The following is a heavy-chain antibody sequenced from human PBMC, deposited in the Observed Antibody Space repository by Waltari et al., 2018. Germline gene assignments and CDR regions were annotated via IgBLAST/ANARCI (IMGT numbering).Heavy chain of an antibody. CDR2: IYYRGST. J-gene: IGHJ5*02. CDR3: ARAIAAAGQEGDWFDP. CDR1: GCPISSGGYF. D-gene: IGHD6-13*01. V-gene: IGHV4-31*03. Sequence: QVQLQESGPGLVQPSPTLSLPSTFPGCPISSGGYFWSWIRQHPGKGLEWIGYIYYRGSTYYNPSRKSRVTISVDTSKNQFSMKLSAVTGADTAVYYCARAIAAAGQEGDWFDPWGQGTLVTVSS.